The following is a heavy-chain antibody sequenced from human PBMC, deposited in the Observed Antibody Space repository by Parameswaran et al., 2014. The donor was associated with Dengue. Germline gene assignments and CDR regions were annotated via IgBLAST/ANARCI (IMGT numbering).Heavy chain of an antibody. J-gene: IGHJ4*02. CDR3: ARHIGSSTSCYDY. V-gene: IGHV5-51*01. Sequence: VRQAPGKAWSGWGSSILVTLIPDTAPSFQGQVTISADKSISTAYLQWSSLKASDTAMYYCARHIGSSTSCYDYWGQGTLVTVSS. CDR2: SILVTLIP. D-gene: IGHD2-2*01.